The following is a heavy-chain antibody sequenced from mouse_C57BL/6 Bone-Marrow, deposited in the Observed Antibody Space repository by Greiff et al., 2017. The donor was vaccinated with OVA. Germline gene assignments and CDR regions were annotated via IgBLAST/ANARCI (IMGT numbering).Heavy chain of an antibody. CDR2: ISDGGSYT. J-gene: IGHJ4*01. Sequence: EVHLVESGGGLVKPGGSLKLSCAASGFTFSSYAMSWVRQTPEKRLEWVATISDGGSYTYYPDNVKGRFTISRDNAKNNLYLQMSHLKSEDTAMYYCARDLGGDYAMDYWGQGTSVTVSS. CDR1: GFTFSSYA. V-gene: IGHV5-4*01. CDR3: ARDLGGDYAMDY.